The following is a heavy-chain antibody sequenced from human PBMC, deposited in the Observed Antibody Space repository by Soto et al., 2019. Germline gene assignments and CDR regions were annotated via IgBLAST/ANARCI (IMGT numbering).Heavy chain of an antibody. CDR2: ISSSSSYI. CDR1: GFTFSSYS. Sequence: EVQLVESGGGLVKPGGSLRLSCAASGFTFSSYSMNWVRQAPGKGLEWVSSISSSSSYIYYADSVKGRFTISRDNAKNSLYLQMNSLRAEDTAVYYCASAPDYSSGRYYWGQGTLVTVSS. CDR3: ASAPDYSSGRYY. D-gene: IGHD6-19*01. J-gene: IGHJ4*02. V-gene: IGHV3-21*01.